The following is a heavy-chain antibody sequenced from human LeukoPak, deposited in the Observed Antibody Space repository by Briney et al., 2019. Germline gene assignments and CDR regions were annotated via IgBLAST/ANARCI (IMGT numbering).Heavy chain of an antibody. CDR2: INHSGST. V-gene: IGHV4-34*01. D-gene: IGHD3-9*01. CDR3: ARAYDILTGYYYSRSPSFDY. J-gene: IGHJ4*02. Sequence: SETLSLTCAVYGGSFSGYYWSWIRQPPGKGLEWIGEINHSGSTNYNPSLKSRVTISVDTSKNRFSLKLSSVTAADTAVYYCARAYDILTGYYYSRSPSFDYWGQGTLVTVSS. CDR1: GGSFSGYY.